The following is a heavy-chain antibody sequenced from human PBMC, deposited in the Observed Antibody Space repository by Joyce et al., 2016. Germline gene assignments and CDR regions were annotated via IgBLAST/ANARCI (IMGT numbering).Heavy chain of an antibody. Sequence: QVQLQESGPRLVKPSGTLSLTCTVSGDSISGSHWWVWVRQSPGKGLEWIGDIYQNGDSNYSPSLKSRVTISLDKSRNHFSLKLNSVTAADTAIYYCARVHNFYYYMDVWGKGTTVTVSS. CDR3: ARVHNFYYYMDV. V-gene: IGHV4-4*02. CDR2: IYQNGDS. CDR1: GDSISGSHW. D-gene: IGHD5-24*01. J-gene: IGHJ6*03.